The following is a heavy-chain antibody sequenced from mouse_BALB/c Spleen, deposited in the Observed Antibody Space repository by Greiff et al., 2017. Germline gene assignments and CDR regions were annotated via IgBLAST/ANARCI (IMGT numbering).Heavy chain of an antibody. CDR2: ISSGGST. CDR1: GFTFSSYA. CDR3: ARWGGNYLYFDY. J-gene: IGHJ2*01. V-gene: IGHV5-6-5*01. Sequence: EVQRVESGGGLVKPGGSLKLSCAASGFTFSSYAMSWVRQTPEKRLEWVASISSGGSTYYPDSVKGRFTISRDNARNILYLQMSSLRSEDTAMYYCARWGGNYLYFDYWGQGTTLTVSS. D-gene: IGHD2-1*01.